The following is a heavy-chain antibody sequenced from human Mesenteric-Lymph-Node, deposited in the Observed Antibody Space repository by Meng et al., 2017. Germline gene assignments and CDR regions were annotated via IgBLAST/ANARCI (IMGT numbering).Heavy chain of an antibody. Sequence: GPGLAMPSYTLSCSGTVAGGATTSICSDWGWVRLHPGKGLELSRSIYYGGSTNYNPSLKIRIAMSVDMSKNQCSLKVNSVTAAETAIYYCVISSHNWGQGTLVTVSS. J-gene: IGHJ4*02. V-gene: IGHV4-39*07. CDR2: IYYGGST. CDR1: GGATTSICSD. CDR3: VISSHN. D-gene: IGHD3-3*02.